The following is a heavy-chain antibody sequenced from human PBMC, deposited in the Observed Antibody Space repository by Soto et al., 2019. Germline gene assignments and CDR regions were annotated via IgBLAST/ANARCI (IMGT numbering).Heavy chain of an antibody. D-gene: IGHD2-21*01. CDR3: ARDDHTYGVY. J-gene: IGHJ4*02. CDR1: GFSFRDYF. CDR2: IGPYGNSI. Sequence: PGESLKISCAASGFSFRDYFMSWLRQAPGKGLEWVSYIGPYGNSIYYADSVKGRFTISRDDATRSLRLHMNSLRTDGTAVYYCARDDHTYGVYWGQGTPVTVSS. V-gene: IGHV3-11*01.